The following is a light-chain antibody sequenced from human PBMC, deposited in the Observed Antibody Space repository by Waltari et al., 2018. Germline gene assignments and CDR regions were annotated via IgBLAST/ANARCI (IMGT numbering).Light chain of an antibody. CDR3: SSDTSSSTVV. CDR2: DVC. CDR1: SSDVGGYNY. Sequence: QSALTQPASVSGSPGQSITIPCTGTSSDVGGYNYVSWSPQHPGKAPKLMIYDVCNGPSGVSNRFSGSKSGNTASLTISGLQAEDEADYYCSSDTSSSTVVFGGGTKLTVL. J-gene: IGLJ2*01. V-gene: IGLV2-14*03.